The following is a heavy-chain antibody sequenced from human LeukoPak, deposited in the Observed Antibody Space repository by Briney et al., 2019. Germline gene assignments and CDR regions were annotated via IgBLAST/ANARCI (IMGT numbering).Heavy chain of an antibody. Sequence: GSLRLSCTASGFTFSGYEMTWVRQAPGKGLEWMSYISVNGGAMHYADSVRGRFTTSRDGAKNSLYLHMNSLRVEDTAIYYCARKTDRLGAVGRDRYFDLWGRGTLITVSS. V-gene: IGHV3-48*03. CDR3: ARKTDRLGAVGRDRYFDL. J-gene: IGHJ2*01. CDR2: ISVNGGAM. CDR1: GFTFSGYE. D-gene: IGHD6-13*01.